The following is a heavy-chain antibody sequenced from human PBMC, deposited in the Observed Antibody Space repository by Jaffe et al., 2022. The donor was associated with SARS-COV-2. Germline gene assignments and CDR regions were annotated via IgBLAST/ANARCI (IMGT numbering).Heavy chain of an antibody. Sequence: QVQLVQSGAEVKKPGASVKVSCKASGYTFTSYYMHWVRQAPGQGLEWMGIINPSGGSTSYAQKFQGRVTMTRDTSTSTVYMELSSLRSEDTAVYYCARDLGYMEHYDILTGYSNYYGMDVWGQGTTVTVSS. J-gene: IGHJ6*02. CDR1: GYTFTSYY. CDR2: INPSGGST. V-gene: IGHV1-46*01. CDR3: ARDLGYMEHYDILTGYSNYYGMDV. D-gene: IGHD3-9*01.